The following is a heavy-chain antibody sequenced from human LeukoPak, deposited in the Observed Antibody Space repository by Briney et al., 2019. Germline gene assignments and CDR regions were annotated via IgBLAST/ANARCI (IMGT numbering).Heavy chain of an antibody. CDR1: GFTFSDYY. CDR3: ARDDPTGTLDY. D-gene: IGHD3-9*01. J-gene: IGHJ4*02. CDR2: ISSSSSYI. V-gene: IGHV3-21*01. Sequence: GGSLRLSCAASGFTFSDYYMNWVRQAPGKGLEWVSSISSSSSYIYYADSVKGRFTISRDNAKNSLYLQMNSLRAEDTAVYYCARDDPTGTLDYWGQGTLVTVSS.